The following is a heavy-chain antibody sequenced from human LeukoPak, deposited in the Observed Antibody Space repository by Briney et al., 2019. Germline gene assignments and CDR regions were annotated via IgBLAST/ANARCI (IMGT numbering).Heavy chain of an antibody. D-gene: IGHD2-2*01. CDR2: IYYSGST. J-gene: IGHJ4*02. CDR1: GGSISSYY. V-gene: IGHV4-59*01. Sequence: SETLSLTCTVSGGSISSYYWSWIRQPPRKGLEWIGYIYYSGSTNYNPSLKSRGTISVDTSKNQFSLKLSSLTAADTAVYYCASELSSRYLDYWGQGTLVTVSS. CDR3: ASELSSRYLDY.